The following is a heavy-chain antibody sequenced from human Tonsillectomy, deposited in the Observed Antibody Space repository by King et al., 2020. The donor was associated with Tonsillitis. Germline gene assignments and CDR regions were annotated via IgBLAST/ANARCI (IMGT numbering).Heavy chain of an antibody. CDR3: ARAPPAAPRSYYYYGMDV. V-gene: IGHV3-33*01. J-gene: IGHJ6*02. CDR2: IWYDGSTK. Sequence: HVQLVESGGGVVQPGRSLRLSCAASGFTFSYYGMHWVRQAPGKGLEWVAVIWYDGSTKYYVDSVKGRFTISRDNSKNTLFLQMNSLRAEDTAVYYCARAPPAAPRSYYYYGMDVWGQGTTVTVSS. D-gene: IGHD2-2*01. CDR1: GFTFSYYG.